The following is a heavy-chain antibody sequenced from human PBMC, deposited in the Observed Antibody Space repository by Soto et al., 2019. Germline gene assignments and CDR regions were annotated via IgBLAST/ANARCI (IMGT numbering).Heavy chain of an antibody. CDR2: ISGSGGST. Sequence: EVQLLESGGGLVQPGGSLRLSCAASGFTFSSYAMSWVRQAPGKGLEWVSAISGSGGSTYYADSVKGRFTISRDNSKNPLYLQMNSLRDEDTAVYYCAKGDYDILTGYYRAPYYFDYWGQGTLVTVSS. D-gene: IGHD3-9*01. J-gene: IGHJ4*02. CDR3: AKGDYDILTGYYRAPYYFDY. CDR1: GFTFSSYA. V-gene: IGHV3-23*01.